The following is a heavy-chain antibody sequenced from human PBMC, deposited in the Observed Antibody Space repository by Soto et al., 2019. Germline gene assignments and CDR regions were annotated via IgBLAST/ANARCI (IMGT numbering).Heavy chain of an antibody. J-gene: IGHJ6*02. CDR3: TTPPPPDGVVVAAPRLPYYYYGMDV. CDR2: IKSKTDGGTT. Sequence: GGSLRLSCAASGFTFSNAWMNWVRRAPGKGLEWVGRIKSKTDGGTTDYAAPVKGRFTISRDDSKNTLYLQMNSLKTEDTAVYYCTTPPPPDGVVVAAPRLPYYYYGMDVWGQGTTVTVSS. D-gene: IGHD2-15*01. CDR1: GFTFSNAW. V-gene: IGHV3-15*07.